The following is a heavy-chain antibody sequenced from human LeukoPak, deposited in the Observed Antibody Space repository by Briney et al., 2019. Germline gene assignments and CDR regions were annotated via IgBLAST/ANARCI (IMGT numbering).Heavy chain of an antibody. CDR3: CLPRGYDYGHDY. J-gene: IGHJ4*02. D-gene: IGHD5-12*01. V-gene: IGHV3-7*01. Sequence: GGSLRLSCAASGFTFSSYWMSWVRQAPGKGLEWVANIKQDGSEKYYVDSVKGRFTIYRDNAKNSLYLQMNSLRAEDTAVYYCCLPRGYDYGHDYWGQGTLVTVSS. CDR2: IKQDGSEK. CDR1: GFTFSSYW.